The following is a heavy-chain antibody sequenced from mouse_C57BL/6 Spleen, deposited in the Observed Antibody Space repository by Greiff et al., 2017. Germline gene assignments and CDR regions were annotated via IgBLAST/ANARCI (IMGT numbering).Heavy chain of an antibody. D-gene: IGHD2-3*01. CDR1: GFNIKNTY. J-gene: IGHJ4*01. V-gene: IGHV14-3*01. CDR2: IDPANGNT. CDR3: ARSGYDGYYEDYYAMDY. Sequence: VQLQQSVAELVRPGASVKLSCTASGFNIKNTYMHWVKQRPEQGLEWIGRIDPANGNTKYAPKFPGKATITADTSANTSYLQLSSLTSEDTAIYYCARSGYDGYYEDYYAMDYWGQGTSVTVSS.